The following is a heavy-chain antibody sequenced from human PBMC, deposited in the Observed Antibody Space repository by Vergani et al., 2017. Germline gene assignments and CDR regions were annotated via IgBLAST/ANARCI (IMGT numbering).Heavy chain of an antibody. Sequence: QVQLQQWCAGLLKPSETLSLTCAVYGGSFSGYYWSWIRQPPGKGLEWIGEINHSGSTNYNPSLKSRVTISVDTSKNQFSLKLSSVTAADTAVYYCARDSSGLYYMDVWGKGTTVTVSS. J-gene: IGHJ6*03. CDR3: ARDSSGLYYMDV. V-gene: IGHV4-34*01. D-gene: IGHD6-19*01. CDR2: INHSGST. CDR1: GGSFSGYY.